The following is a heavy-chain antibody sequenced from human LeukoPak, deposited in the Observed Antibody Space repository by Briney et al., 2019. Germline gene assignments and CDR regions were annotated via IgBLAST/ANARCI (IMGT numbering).Heavy chain of an antibody. Sequence: PRGSPRLSSAAPRFSFRDHGTHWGRQAPDKGLDWVAFIVNVGSDNYYAASVKGRFTISRDNSKNTLYLQMNSLRAEDTAVYYCATDNNVNPNWFDPWGQGTLVTVSS. D-gene: IGHD1-14*01. CDR2: IVNVGSDN. CDR1: RFSFRDHG. J-gene: IGHJ5*02. CDR3: ATDNNVNPNWFDP. V-gene: IGHV3-30*02.